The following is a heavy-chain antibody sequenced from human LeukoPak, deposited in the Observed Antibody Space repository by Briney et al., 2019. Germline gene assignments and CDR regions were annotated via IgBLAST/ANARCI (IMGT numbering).Heavy chain of an antibody. D-gene: IGHD1-26*01. CDR1: GGTFSSYT. CDR2: IIPILGIA. V-gene: IGHV1-69*02. Sequence: SVKVSCKASGGTFSSYTISWVRQAPGQGLEWMGRIIPILGIANYAQKFQGRVTITADKSTSTAYMELSSLRSEDTAVYYCARGIVGATVFYYYYMDVWGKETTVTVSS. CDR3: ARGIVGATVFYYYYMDV. J-gene: IGHJ6*03.